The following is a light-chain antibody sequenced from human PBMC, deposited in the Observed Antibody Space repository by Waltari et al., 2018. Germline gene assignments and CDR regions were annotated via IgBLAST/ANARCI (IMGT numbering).Light chain of an antibody. Sequence: QSALTQPPSASGSPGQSVSISCTGTSSDVGTYNAVSWYQQHPGKAPKLIIYDVSGRPSGSPDRFSGSKSANTASRTVSGLQAEDEADYYCNSYAGSNSVVFGGGTKLTVL. CDR3: NSYAGSNSVV. CDR1: SSDVGTYNA. CDR2: DVS. J-gene: IGLJ3*02. V-gene: IGLV2-8*01.